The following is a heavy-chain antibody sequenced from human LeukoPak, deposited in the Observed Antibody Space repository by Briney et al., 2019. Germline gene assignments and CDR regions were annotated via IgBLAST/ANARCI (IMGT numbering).Heavy chain of an antibody. V-gene: IGHV1-69*13. Sequence: ASVKVSCKASGGTFSSYAISWVRQAPGQGLEWMGGIIPIFGTANYAQKFQGRVTITADESTSTAYMELSSLRSEDTAVYYCAREPEYSSSSRHMGFDYWGQGTLVTVSS. CDR2: IIPIFGTA. CDR3: AREPEYSSSSRHMGFDY. D-gene: IGHD6-6*01. J-gene: IGHJ4*02. CDR1: GGTFSSYA.